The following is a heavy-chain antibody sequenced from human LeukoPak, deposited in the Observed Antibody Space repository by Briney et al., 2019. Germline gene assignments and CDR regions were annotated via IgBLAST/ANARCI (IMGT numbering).Heavy chain of an antibody. Sequence: ASVKVSCKASGYTFTGYYMHWVRQAPGQGLEWMGWINPNSGGTNYAQKFQGRVTMTRDTSISTAYMELSRLRSDDTAVYYCARDMYCSSTGCYFYYYYGMDVWGQGTTVTVSS. J-gene: IGHJ6*02. D-gene: IGHD2-2*01. CDR1: GYTFTGYY. V-gene: IGHV1-2*02. CDR2: INPNSGGT. CDR3: ARDMYCSSTGCYFYYYYGMDV.